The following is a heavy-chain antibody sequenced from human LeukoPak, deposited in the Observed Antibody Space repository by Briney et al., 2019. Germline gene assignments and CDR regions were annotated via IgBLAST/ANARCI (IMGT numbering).Heavy chain of an antibody. CDR3: ARDYYDTSGYYYFDAFDL. CDR2: IYHSGST. D-gene: IGHD3-22*01. J-gene: IGHJ3*01. CDR1: GYSISSAYY. Sequence: SETLSLTCTVSGYSISSAYYWGWIRQPPGKGLEWIGSIYHSGSTYYNPSLKSRVTISLDTSKNQFSLNLRSVTAADTAVYYCARDYYDTSGYYYFDAFDLWGQGTMVTVSS. V-gene: IGHV4-38-2*02.